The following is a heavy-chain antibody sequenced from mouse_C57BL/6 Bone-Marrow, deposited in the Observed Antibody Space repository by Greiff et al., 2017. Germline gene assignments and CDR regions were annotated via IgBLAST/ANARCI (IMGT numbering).Heavy chain of an antibody. V-gene: IGHV2-2*01. J-gene: IGHJ1*03. CDR1: GFSLTSYG. Sequence: QVQLQQSGPGLVQPSQSLSITCTVSGFSLTSYGVHWVRQSPGKGLEWLGVIWSGGSTDYNAAFISRLSISKDNSKSQVFFKMTSLQADDTAIYYCARVLLRPRPYFDVWGTGTTVTVSS. D-gene: IGHD1-2*01. CDR2: IWSGGST. CDR3: ARVLLRPRPYFDV.